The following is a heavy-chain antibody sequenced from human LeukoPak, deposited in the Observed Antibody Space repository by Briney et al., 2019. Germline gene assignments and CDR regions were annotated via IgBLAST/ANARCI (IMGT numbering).Heavy chain of an antibody. CDR3: ARSFAHAERYYFDY. CDR1: GYSFISYW. V-gene: IGHV5-51*01. D-gene: IGHD1-1*01. CDR2: IYPSDSDT. J-gene: IGHJ4*02. Sequence: GESLKISCKGSGYSFISYWIGWVRQMPGKGLECMGIIYPSDSDTTYSPSFQRQVTISADKSIKPAHLQWSSLNASYTAMYYGARSFAHAERYYFDYWGQGTLVSVSS.